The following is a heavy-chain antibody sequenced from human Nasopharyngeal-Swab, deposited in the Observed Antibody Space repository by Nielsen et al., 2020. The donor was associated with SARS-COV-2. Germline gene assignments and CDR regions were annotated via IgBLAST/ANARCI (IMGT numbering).Heavy chain of an antibody. CDR1: GFAFIDYS. CDR3: VREFEATGATYLDY. CDR2: ITSSSGTR. V-gene: IGHV3-48*02. Sequence: GSLRLSCAASGFAFIDYSMDWVRQAPGKGLEWVSYITSSSGTRYYADSVKGRFTVSRDNAKNSLYLQMSSLRDEDTAVYYCVREFEATGATYLDYWGLGTLVTVSS. J-gene: IGHJ4*02. D-gene: IGHD1-26*01.